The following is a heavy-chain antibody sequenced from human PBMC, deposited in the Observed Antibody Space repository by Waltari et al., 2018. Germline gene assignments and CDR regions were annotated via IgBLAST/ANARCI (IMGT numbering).Heavy chain of an antibody. CDR1: GGSLSSSSYF. J-gene: IGHJ6*03. V-gene: IGHV4-39*01. D-gene: IGHD5-12*01. CDR2: IYYSGGT. Sequence: QLQLQESGPGLVKPSEPLSLTCTVSGGSLSSSSYFWAWIRQPPGKGLEWIGSIYYSGGTYYNLSLRGRVTISVDRSTNQVSLKLTSVTAADTAVYFCAREVPRNGYIGLIYYYMDVWGKGTTVTVSS. CDR3: AREVPRNGYIGLIYYYMDV.